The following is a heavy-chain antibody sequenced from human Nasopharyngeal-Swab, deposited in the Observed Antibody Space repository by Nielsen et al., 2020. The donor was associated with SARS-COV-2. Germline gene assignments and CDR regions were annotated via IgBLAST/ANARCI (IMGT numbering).Heavy chain of an antibody. Sequence: GESLKISCAASGFTLSSYWMHWVRQAPGKGLSWVSRINPDGNTINYADSVKGRFTISRDTAKNTLYLQMSSLRVEDTAVYYCTRDNFGPTEAWGQGTLGNGSS. CDR2: INPDGNTI. J-gene: IGHJ5*02. D-gene: IGHD1-1*01. CDR1: GFTLSSYW. CDR3: TRDNFGPTEA. V-gene: IGHV3-74*01.